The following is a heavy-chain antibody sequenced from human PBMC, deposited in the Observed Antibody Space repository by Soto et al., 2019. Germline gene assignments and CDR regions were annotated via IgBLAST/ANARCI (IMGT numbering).Heavy chain of an antibody. CDR2: ISGSGVST. Sequence: EVQLLESGGGLVQPGGSLRLSCAASGFTFSSYAMSWVRQAPGKGLEWVSAISGSGVSTYYADSVKGRFTISRDNSKNTLYMQMNSLRAEDKAVHYGANLQVATDSWGQGSLVTVS. V-gene: IGHV3-23*01. J-gene: IGHJ4*02. CDR1: GFTFSSYA. CDR3: ANLQVATDS.